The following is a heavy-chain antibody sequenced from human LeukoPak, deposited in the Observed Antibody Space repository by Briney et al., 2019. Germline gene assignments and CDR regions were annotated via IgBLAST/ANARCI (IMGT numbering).Heavy chain of an antibody. Sequence: ASVKVSCKASGYTFTSYDINWVRQATGQGLEWMGWMNPNSGNTGYAQKFQGGVTMTRNTSISTAYMELSSLRSEDTAVYYCARGNIVATIFNRFYYGMDVWGQGTTVTVSS. CDR3: ARGNIVATIFNRFYYGMDV. D-gene: IGHD5-12*01. J-gene: IGHJ6*02. V-gene: IGHV1-8*01. CDR1: GYTFTSYD. CDR2: MNPNSGNT.